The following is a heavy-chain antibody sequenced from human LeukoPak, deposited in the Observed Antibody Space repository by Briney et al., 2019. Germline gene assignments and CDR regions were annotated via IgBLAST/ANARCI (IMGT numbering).Heavy chain of an antibody. CDR1: GFTFSSYA. J-gene: IGHJ4*02. V-gene: IGHV3-23*01. D-gene: IGHD3-22*01. Sequence: GGSLRLSCTASGFTFSSYAMSWVRQAPGKGLEWVSAISGSGGSTYYADSVKGRFTISRDNAENSLFLQMNNLRVEDTAVYYCARGGYDSSNFWVYWGQGTLVTVSS. CDR3: ARGGYDSSNFWVY. CDR2: ISGSGGST.